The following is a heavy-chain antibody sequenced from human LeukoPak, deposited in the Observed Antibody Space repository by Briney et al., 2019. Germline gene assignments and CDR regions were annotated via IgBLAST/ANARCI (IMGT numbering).Heavy chain of an antibody. CDR1: GGTFSSYA. Sequence: SVKVSCKASGGTFSSYAFSWVRQAPGQGLEWMGGIIPLYGTANYAQRFQGRVTITADESTSTAYMELSSLRSEDTAVYYCARGPFHDYGDYVWGGAGPYYFDYWGQGTLVTVSS. V-gene: IGHV1-69*13. J-gene: IGHJ4*02. CDR2: IIPLYGTA. D-gene: IGHD4-17*01. CDR3: ARGPFHDYGDYVWGGAGPYYFDY.